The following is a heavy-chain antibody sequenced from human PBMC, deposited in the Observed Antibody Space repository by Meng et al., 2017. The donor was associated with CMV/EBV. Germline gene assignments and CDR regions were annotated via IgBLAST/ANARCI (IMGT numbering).Heavy chain of an antibody. V-gene: IGHV3-30*02. CDR1: GFTFSSYG. D-gene: IGHD3-3*01. CDR3: AKDTIFGVDLNYYGMDV. Sequence: GESLKISCAASGFTFSSYGMHWVRQAPGKGLEWVAFIRYDGSNKYYADSVKGRFTISRDNSKNTLYLQMNSLRAEATAVYYCAKDTIFGVDLNYYGMDVWGQGTTVTVSS. CDR2: IRYDGSNK. J-gene: IGHJ6*02.